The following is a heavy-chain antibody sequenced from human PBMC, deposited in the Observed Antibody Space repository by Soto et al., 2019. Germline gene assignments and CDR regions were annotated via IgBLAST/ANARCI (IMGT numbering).Heavy chain of an antibody. D-gene: IGHD3-3*01. Sequence: GGSLRLSCAASGFTFSSYAMSWVRQAPGKGLEWVSAISGSGGSTYYAEYVKVRFTISRDNSKNTLYLQMNSLRAEDTAVYYCAKGGITIFGVVLPPLYYGMDVWGQGTTVTVSS. CDR1: GFTFSSYA. CDR3: AKGGITIFGVVLPPLYYGMDV. V-gene: IGHV3-23*01. CDR2: ISGSGGST. J-gene: IGHJ6*02.